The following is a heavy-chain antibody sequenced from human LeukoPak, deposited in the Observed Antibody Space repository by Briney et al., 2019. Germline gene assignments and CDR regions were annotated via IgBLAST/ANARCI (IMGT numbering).Heavy chain of an antibody. V-gene: IGHV4-59*01. CDR3: ARVPYDSSGYPYFDY. CDR2: IYYSGST. Sequence: SETLSLTCTVSGGSISSSYWSWIRQPPGKGLEWIGYIYYSGSTNYNPSLKSRVTISVDTSKNQFSLKLSSVSAADTAVYYCARVPYDSSGYPYFDYWGQGTLVTVSS. J-gene: IGHJ4*02. D-gene: IGHD3-22*01. CDR1: GGSISSSY.